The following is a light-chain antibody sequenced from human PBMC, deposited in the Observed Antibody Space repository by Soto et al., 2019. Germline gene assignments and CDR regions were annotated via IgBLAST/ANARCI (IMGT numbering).Light chain of an antibody. CDR2: DAS. CDR1: QPISAY. CDR3: QQRGNWPLT. J-gene: IGKJ4*01. Sequence: EIVLTQSPATLSLSPGKRATLSCRASQPISAYLAWYQQKPGQAPRILIYDASKRATGVPARFSGSGSGTDFTLTISSLEPEDFAVYYCQQRGNWPLTFGGGTKVEI. V-gene: IGKV3-11*01.